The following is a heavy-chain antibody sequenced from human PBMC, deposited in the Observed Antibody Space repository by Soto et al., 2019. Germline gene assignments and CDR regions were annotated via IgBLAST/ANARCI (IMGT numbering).Heavy chain of an antibody. V-gene: IGHV3-30*18. CDR2: ISYDGSNK. J-gene: IGHJ4*02. Sequence: GGSLRLSCAASGFTFSSYGMHWVRQAPGKGLEWVAVISYDGSNKYYADSVKGRFTISRDNSKNTLYLQMNSLRAEDTAVYYCEKEKDGDRDGGSSGFVGPFDYWGQGTLVTVSS. CDR3: EKEKDGDRDGGSSGFVGPFDY. CDR1: GFTFSSYG. D-gene: IGHD6-13*01.